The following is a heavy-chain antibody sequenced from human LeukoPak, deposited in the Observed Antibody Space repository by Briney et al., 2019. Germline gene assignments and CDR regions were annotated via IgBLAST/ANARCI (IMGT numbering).Heavy chain of an antibody. V-gene: IGHV3-23*01. D-gene: IGHD3-22*01. Sequence: PGGSLRPSCGASGFSFSTYGMSWVRQAPGKGLEWVSGISGSGGNTHYADSVKGRFTISRDKSKNTLYLQMNSLRAEDTAMYYCAKEAMYYDNSGSNWFDPWGQGTLVIVSS. CDR3: AKEAMYYDNSGSNWFDP. CDR1: GFSFSTYG. CDR2: ISGSGGNT. J-gene: IGHJ5*02.